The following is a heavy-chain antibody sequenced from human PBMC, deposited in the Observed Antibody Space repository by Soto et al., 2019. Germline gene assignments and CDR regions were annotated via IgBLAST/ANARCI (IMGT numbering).Heavy chain of an antibody. CDR1: GDSVSSNSAA. V-gene: IGHV6-1*01. CDR2: TYYRAKWYN. CDR3: ARDLVAVVRNYFCYGTDV. Sequence: SQTLSLTCAISGDSVSSNSAAWNCIMQSPSRGLEWLGRTYYRAKWYNDYAVSVKSRITINPDTSKIKFYLQLNSVTPEDAAVYYCARDLVAVVRNYFCYGTDVWGQVTEVAVSS. J-gene: IGHJ6*02. D-gene: IGHD6-19*01.